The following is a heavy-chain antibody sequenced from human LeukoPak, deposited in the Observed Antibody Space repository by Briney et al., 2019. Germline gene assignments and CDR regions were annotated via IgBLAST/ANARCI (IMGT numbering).Heavy chain of an antibody. Sequence: PGGSLRLSCAASGFTLSSYEMNWVRQAPGKGLEWVSYMSSSGNSKHYADSVKGRFTISRDNAKNSLYLQMNSLRAGDTAVYYCAGEMATTSLDAFDYWGQGTLVTVSS. V-gene: IGHV3-48*03. J-gene: IGHJ4*02. CDR2: MSSSGNSK. CDR1: GFTLSSYE. CDR3: AGEMATTSLDAFDY. D-gene: IGHD5-24*01.